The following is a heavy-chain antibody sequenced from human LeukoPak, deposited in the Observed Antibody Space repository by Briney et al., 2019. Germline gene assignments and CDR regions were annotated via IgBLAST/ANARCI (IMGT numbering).Heavy chain of an antibody. V-gene: IGHV4-39*07. Sequence: PSETLSLTCTVSGGSISSSSYYWGWIRQPPGKGLEWIGSIYYSGNTYYNPSLKSRVTISVDTSKNQFSLKLSSVTAADTAVYYCARAKVERPPSYFDYWGQGTLVTVSS. J-gene: IGHJ4*02. D-gene: IGHD1-1*01. CDR3: ARAKVERPPSYFDY. CDR2: IYYSGNT. CDR1: GGSISSSSYY.